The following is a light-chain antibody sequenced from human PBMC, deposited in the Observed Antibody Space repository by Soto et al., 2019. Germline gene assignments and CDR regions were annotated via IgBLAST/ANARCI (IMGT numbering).Light chain of an antibody. Sequence: QSVLTQPASVSGSPGQSITISCTGTSSDVGGYNYVSWYQQHPGKAPKLMNYDVSNRPSGVSNRFSGSKSGNTASLTIYGLQVEDEADYYCSSYTSSSTPYVFGTGTKVTVL. CDR3: SSYTSSSTPYV. CDR1: SSDVGGYNY. V-gene: IGLV2-14*01. CDR2: DVS. J-gene: IGLJ1*01.